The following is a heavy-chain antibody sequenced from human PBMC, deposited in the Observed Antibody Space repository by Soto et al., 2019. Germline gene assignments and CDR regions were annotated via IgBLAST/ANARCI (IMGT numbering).Heavy chain of an antibody. CDR3: ASSPLRLLWFGELLS. Sequence: PSETLSLTCTVSGGSISSSSYYWGWIRQPPGKGLEWIGYIYYSGSTNYNPSLKSRVTISVDTSKNQFSLKLSSVTAADTAVYYCASSPLRLLWFGELLSWGQGTLVT. J-gene: IGHJ4*02. CDR1: GGSISSSSYY. V-gene: IGHV4-61*05. D-gene: IGHD3-10*01. CDR2: IYYSGST.